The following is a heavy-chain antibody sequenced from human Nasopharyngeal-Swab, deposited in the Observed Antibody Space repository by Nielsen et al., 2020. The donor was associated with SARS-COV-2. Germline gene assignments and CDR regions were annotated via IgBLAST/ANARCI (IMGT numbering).Heavy chain of an antibody. D-gene: IGHD4-23*01. CDR2: SRNKVNYYST. V-gene: IGHV3-72*01. J-gene: IGHJ4*02. CDR3: TRAYDYGGNFDY. CDR1: GFTLSDNY. Sequence: GESLKISCVVSGFTLSDNYMDWVRQAPGKGLEWVGRSRNKVNYYSTLYAASVEGRFTISRDVSENSVYLEMSSLRTEDTAVYYCTRAYDYGGNFDYWGQGILVTVSS.